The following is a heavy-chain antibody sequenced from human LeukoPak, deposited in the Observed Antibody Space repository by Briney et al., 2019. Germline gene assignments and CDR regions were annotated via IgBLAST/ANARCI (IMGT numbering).Heavy chain of an antibody. Sequence: PGASLRLSCAASGFTFSSYAMTWVRQAPGKGLEWVSDISGSGGTTYYADSVKGRFTISRDNSKNTLYLQMNSLRAEDTAVYYCAKDLKGVAPTVTTFDYWGQGTLVTVSS. D-gene: IGHD4-17*01. J-gene: IGHJ4*02. CDR1: GFTFSSYA. CDR3: AKDLKGVAPTVTTFDY. V-gene: IGHV3-23*01. CDR2: ISGSGGTT.